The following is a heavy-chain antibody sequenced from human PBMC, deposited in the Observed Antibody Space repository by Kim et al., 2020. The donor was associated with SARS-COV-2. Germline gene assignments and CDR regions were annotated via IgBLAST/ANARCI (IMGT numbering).Heavy chain of an antibody. V-gene: IGHV1-18*01. CDR2: VSGNNGKT. Sequence: ASVKVSCKSSDYSFNKYVVSWVRQAPGQGLEWMGRVSGNNGKTDYPQKFHGRVTMTTDTSTNTAYMELRSLTSDDTAIYYCAIDNKNLFEDWGQGTLVTVSS. CDR3: AIDNKNLFED. J-gene: IGHJ4*02. CDR1: DYSFNKYV.